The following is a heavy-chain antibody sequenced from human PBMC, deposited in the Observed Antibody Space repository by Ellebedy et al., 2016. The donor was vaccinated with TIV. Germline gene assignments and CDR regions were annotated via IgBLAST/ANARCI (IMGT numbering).Heavy chain of an antibody. J-gene: IGHJ5*02. CDR3: ARRASYGDYAVQVNPWFDP. CDR2: IRQEGDEI. V-gene: IGHV3-7*01. D-gene: IGHD4-17*01. Sequence: GESLKISCAASGFNFRSYWMTWVRQAPGKGMEWVAKIRQEGDEIYYVESVKGRFTISRDNAKNSLIPQMNRLRVEDTAVYYCARRASYGDYAVQVNPWFDPWGQGTLVTVSS. CDR1: GFNFRSYW.